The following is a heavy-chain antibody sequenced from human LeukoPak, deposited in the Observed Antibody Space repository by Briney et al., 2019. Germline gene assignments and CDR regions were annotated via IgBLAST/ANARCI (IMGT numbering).Heavy chain of an antibody. D-gene: IGHD6-13*01. CDR3: AHATMYSSSWTPFDY. J-gene: IGHJ4*02. Sequence: SGPTLVKPTQTLTLTCTFSGFSLSTSGVGVGWIRQPPGKALEWLALIYWDDDKRYSPSLKSRLTITKDTSKNQVVLTMTNMDPVDTATYYRAHATMYSSSWTPFDYWGQGTLVTVSS. CDR1: GFSLSTSGVG. CDR2: IYWDDDK. V-gene: IGHV2-5*02.